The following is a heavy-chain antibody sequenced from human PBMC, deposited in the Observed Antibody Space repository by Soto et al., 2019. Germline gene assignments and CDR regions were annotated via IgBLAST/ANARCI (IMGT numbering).Heavy chain of an antibody. CDR1: GYTFTDYF. V-gene: IGHV1-2*02. J-gene: IGHJ3*02. D-gene: IGHD1-26*01. CDR2: INPNTGAT. Sequence: GASVKVSCKASGYTFTDYFMHWVRQAPGQGPEWMGWINPNTGATYYPQKFQGRVTMTRDTSINTAYMELSWLGYDDTAVYYCARRSSGIQLMVVFDIWGQGTLVTVSS. CDR3: ARRSSGIQLMVVFDI.